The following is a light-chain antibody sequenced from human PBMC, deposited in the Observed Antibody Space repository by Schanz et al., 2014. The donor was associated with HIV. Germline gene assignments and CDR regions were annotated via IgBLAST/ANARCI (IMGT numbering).Light chain of an antibody. V-gene: IGLV1-51*01. CDR1: AFNVGHNF. CDR2: DNS. Sequence: QSVLTQPPSVSAAPGQRVNIPCSGGAFNVGHNFVFWYQQFPGTAPKLLICDNSKRPSGVSDRFSGSKSGTSATLGITGLQTGDEADYYCGTWDSSLSGVVFGGGTQLTVL. CDR3: GTWDSSLSGVV. J-gene: IGLJ2*01.